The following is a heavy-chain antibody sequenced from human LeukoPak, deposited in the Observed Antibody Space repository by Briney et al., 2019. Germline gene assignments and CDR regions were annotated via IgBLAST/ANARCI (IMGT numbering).Heavy chain of an antibody. CDR1: GGSISTNSYY. D-gene: IGHD3-22*01. Sequence: SETLSLTCTVSGGSISTNSYYWGWIRQPPGKGLKWIGSIYYSGGTYYNPSLRSRVTISVNTSKNQFSLKLSSVTATDTAVYYCARDQGITMIVVVENHAFDIWGQGTMVTVSS. J-gene: IGHJ3*02. CDR2: IYYSGGT. CDR3: ARDQGITMIVVVENHAFDI. V-gene: IGHV4-39*02.